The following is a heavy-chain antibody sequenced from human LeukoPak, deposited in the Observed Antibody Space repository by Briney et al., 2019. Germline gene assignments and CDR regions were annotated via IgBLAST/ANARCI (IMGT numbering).Heavy chain of an antibody. Sequence: GGSLRLSCAASGFTFSSYAMSWVRQAPGMGLEWVSPISGSGGSTYYADSVKGRFTISRDNSKNTLSLQMNSLRAEDTAVYYCARVKYSYGETDMDVWGKGTTVTVSS. D-gene: IGHD5-18*01. CDR2: ISGSGGST. CDR1: GFTFSSYA. CDR3: ARVKYSYGETDMDV. J-gene: IGHJ6*03. V-gene: IGHV3-23*01.